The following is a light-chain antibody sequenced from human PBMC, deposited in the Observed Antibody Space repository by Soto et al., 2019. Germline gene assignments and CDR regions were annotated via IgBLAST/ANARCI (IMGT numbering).Light chain of an antibody. CDR3: QQYNRYPYT. Sequence: DIQMTQSPSSLSASVGDRVTITCRASQSIRNFLNWYQQKPGKAPKVLIYAASSLQSGVPSRFTGSGSGTDFTLTISSLQPEDFAHYYCQQYNRYPYTFGQGTKVHIX. V-gene: IGKV1-39*01. J-gene: IGKJ2*01. CDR2: AAS. CDR1: QSIRNF.